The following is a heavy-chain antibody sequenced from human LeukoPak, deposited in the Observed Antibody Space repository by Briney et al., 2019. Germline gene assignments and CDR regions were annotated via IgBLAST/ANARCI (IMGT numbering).Heavy chain of an antibody. CDR3: ARGGRYYYDSSGYKYFDY. V-gene: IGHV3-33*08. J-gene: IGHJ4*02. CDR2: IWYDGSNK. CDR1: GFPFSSYG. Sequence: GGSLRLSCVASGFPFSSYGMHWVRQAPGKGLEWVAVIWYDGSNKYYADSVKGRFTISRDNSKNTLYLQMNSLRAEDTAVYYCARGGRYYYDSSGYKYFDYWGQGTLVTVSS. D-gene: IGHD3-22*01.